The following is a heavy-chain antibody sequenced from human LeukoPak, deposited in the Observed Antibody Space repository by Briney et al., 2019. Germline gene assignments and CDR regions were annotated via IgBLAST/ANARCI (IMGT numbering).Heavy chain of an antibody. J-gene: IGHJ4*02. CDR1: EFTFSSYG. V-gene: IGHV3-30*18. CDR2: ISYDGRNK. CDR3: AKGPLRGTAAAIDY. Sequence: GGSLRLSCVASEFTFSSYGVHWVRQAPGKGLEWVAVISYDGRNKHYPDSVKGRFTISRDISTDTLWLQMDSLRTEDTTVYYCAKGPLRGTAAAIDYWGQGTLVTVSS. D-gene: IGHD2-2*01.